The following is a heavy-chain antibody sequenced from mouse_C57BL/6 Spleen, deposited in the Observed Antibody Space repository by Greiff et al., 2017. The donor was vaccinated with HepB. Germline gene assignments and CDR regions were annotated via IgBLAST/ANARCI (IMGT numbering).Heavy chain of an antibody. Sequence: EVKLVESGGGLVKPGGSLKLSCAASGFTFSSYTMSWVRQTPEKRLEWVATISGGGGNTYYPDSVKGRFTISRDNAKNTLYLQMSSLRSEDTALYYCARQKLYYYGSSYFDYWGQGTTLTVSS. V-gene: IGHV5-9*01. D-gene: IGHD1-1*01. CDR1: GFTFSSYT. J-gene: IGHJ2*01. CDR3: ARQKLYYYGSSYFDY. CDR2: ISGGGGNT.